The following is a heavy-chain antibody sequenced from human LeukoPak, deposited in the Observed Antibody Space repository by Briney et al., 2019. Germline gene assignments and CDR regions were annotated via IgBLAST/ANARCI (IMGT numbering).Heavy chain of an antibody. CDR3: ARDLEYSSSLGDY. CDR2: ISNSGSTI. J-gene: IGHJ4*02. V-gene: IGHV3-11*04. Sequence: GGSLRLSCAASGFSFSDYYMGWLRQAPGKGLEWISYISNSGSTIYYSDSVRGRFTISRDNARNSLYLQMNSLRAEDTAVYYCARDLEYSSSLGDYWGQGTLVTVSS. D-gene: IGHD6-6*01. CDR1: GFSFSDYY.